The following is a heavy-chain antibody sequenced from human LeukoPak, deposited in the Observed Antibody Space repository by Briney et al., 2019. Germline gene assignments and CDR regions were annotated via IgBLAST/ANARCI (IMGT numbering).Heavy chain of an antibody. Sequence: GSSVKVSCKASGGTFSSYAISWVRQAPGQGLEWMGRIIPILGIANYAQKFQGRVTITADKSTSTAYMELRSLRSDDTAVYYCAYLSDYGDYGFDYWGQGTLVTVSS. CDR3: AYLSDYGDYGFDY. V-gene: IGHV1-69*04. J-gene: IGHJ4*02. D-gene: IGHD4-17*01. CDR1: GGTFSSYA. CDR2: IIPILGIA.